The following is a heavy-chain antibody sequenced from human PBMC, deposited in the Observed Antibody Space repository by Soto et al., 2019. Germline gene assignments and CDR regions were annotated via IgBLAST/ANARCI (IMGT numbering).Heavy chain of an antibody. Sequence: QITLKESGPPLVKPTQTLTLTCNFSGFSLTNKGLGVGWIRQPPRKALEWLGIIYWDDDKRYRPSLNNRLTITTHTSKNQVVLTMTYVDTVDTATYYCSHLHANSGDDWRYDPCGQGALVTVSS. J-gene: IGHJ5*02. CDR1: GFSLTNKGLG. V-gene: IGHV2-5*02. CDR3: SHLHANSGDDWRYDP. D-gene: IGHD5-12*01. CDR2: IYWDDDK.